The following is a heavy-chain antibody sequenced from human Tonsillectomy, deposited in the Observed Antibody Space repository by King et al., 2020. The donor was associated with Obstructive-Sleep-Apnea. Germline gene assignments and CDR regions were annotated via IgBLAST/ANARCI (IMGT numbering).Heavy chain of an antibody. CDR1: GGSISSGGYY. Sequence: VQLQESGPGLVKPSQTLSLTCTVSGGSISSGGYYWSWIRQHPGKGLEWIGYIYYSGSTYYNPSLKSRVTISVDTSKNQFSLKLSSVTAADTAGYYCARGDYDILTGYPYLDYWGQGTLVTVSS. J-gene: IGHJ4*02. CDR2: IYYSGST. CDR3: ARGDYDILTGYPYLDY. V-gene: IGHV4-31*03. D-gene: IGHD3-9*01.